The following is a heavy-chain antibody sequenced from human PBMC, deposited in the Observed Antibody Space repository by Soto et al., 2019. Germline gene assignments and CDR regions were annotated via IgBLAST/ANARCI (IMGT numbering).Heavy chain of an antibody. CDR1: GGSISSYY. CDR2: IYYSGST. V-gene: IGHV4-59*01. Sequence: SETLSLTCTVSGGSISSYYWIWIRQPPGKGLEWIGYIYYSGSTNYNPSLKSRVTISVDTSKNQFSLKLSSVTAADTAVYYCAGATTTFDYWGQGTLVTVSS. CDR3: AGATTTFDY. D-gene: IGHD5-12*01. J-gene: IGHJ4*02.